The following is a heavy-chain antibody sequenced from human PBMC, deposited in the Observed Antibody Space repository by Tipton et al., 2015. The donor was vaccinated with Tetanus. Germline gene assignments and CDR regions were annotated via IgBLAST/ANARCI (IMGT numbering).Heavy chain of an antibody. CDR3: ARANYEFPKKGPFDS. CDR1: GGSISSYY. D-gene: IGHD3-3*01. V-gene: IGHV4-59*01. CDR2: IYYSGST. Sequence: TLSLTCTVSGGSISSYYWSWIRQPPGKGLEWIGYIYYSGSTNYNPSLKSRVTISVDTSKNQFSLKLSSVTAADTAVYYCARANYEFPKKGPFDSWGQGTLVIVSS. J-gene: IGHJ4*02.